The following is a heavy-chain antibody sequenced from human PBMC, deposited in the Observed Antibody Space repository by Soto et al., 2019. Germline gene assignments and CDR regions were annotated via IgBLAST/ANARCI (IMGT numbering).Heavy chain of an antibody. CDR3: CRFANKSPQN. V-gene: IGHV3-74*01. Sequence: EVQLVESGGGLVQPGGSLRLSCAASGFTFSSYWMHWVRQAPGKGLVWVSSISTDASSTSYADPGKGRFTISRDNGKNTLHPQKDRVSTEGAGGYYLCRFANKSPQNWGQGTLVIVSP. D-gene: IGHD3-16*01. CDR2: ISTDASST. J-gene: IGHJ1*01. CDR1: GFTFSSYW.